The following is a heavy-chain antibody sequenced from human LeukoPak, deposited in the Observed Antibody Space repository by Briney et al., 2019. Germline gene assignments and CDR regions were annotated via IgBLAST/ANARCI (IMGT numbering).Heavy chain of an antibody. CDR2: IYHSGST. CDR3: ARGPTMYYYDSSGHPSPPDY. J-gene: IGHJ4*02. CDR1: GGSISSGGYS. Sequence: SETLSLTCAVSGGSISSGGYSWSWIRQPPGKGLEWVGYIYHSGSTYYNPSLKSRVTISVDRSKNQFSLKLSSVTAADTAVYYCARGPTMYYYDSSGHPSPPDYWGQGTLVTVSS. V-gene: IGHV4-30-2*01. D-gene: IGHD3-22*01.